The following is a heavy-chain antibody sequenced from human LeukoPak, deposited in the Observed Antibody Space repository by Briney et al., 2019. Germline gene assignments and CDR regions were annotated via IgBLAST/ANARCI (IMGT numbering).Heavy chain of an antibody. CDR1: GFTFSGSA. D-gene: IGHD2-15*01. Sequence: GGSLRLSCAASGFTFSGSAMHWVRQASGKGLEWVGRIRSKANSYATAYAASVKGRFTISRDDSKNTAYLQMNSLKTEDTAVYYCTRRRDCSGGSCYSIRAFDIWGQGTMVTASS. V-gene: IGHV3-73*01. CDR2: IRSKANSYAT. CDR3: TRRRDCSGGSCYSIRAFDI. J-gene: IGHJ3*02.